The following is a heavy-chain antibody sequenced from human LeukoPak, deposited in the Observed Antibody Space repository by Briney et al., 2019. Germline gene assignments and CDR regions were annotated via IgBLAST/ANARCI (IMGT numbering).Heavy chain of an antibody. Sequence: PGGALRLSCAASGFNFSSCAMSWVRRAPGKGLEWVSAITGSVVSTYYADSVKGRFTISSDNSKNTLYLQMNSLRAEDTAVYYCAKHDYGDFLDYWGQGTLVTVSS. CDR3: AKHDYGDFLDY. J-gene: IGHJ4*02. D-gene: IGHD4-17*01. CDR2: ITGSVVST. CDR1: GFNFSSCA. V-gene: IGHV3-23*01.